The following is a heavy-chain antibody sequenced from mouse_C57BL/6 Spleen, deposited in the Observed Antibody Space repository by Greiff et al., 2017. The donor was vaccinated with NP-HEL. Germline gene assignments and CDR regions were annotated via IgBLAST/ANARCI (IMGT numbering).Heavy chain of an antibody. J-gene: IGHJ3*01. CDR2: ISSGGSYT. Sequence: EVKLVESGGDLVKPGGSLKLSCAASGFTFSSYGMSWVRQTPDKRLEWVATISSGGSYTYYPDMVKGRFTISIDNAKNTVYLQMSSLKSEDTAMYYCARHDYGEAYWGQGTLVTVSA. CDR1: GFTFSSYG. V-gene: IGHV5-6*02. CDR3: ARHDYGEAY. D-gene: IGHD1-1*01.